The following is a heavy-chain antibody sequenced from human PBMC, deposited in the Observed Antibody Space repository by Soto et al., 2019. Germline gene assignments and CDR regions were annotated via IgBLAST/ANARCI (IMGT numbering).Heavy chain of an antibody. J-gene: IGHJ4*02. Sequence: QERLVQSGAEVRKPGSSVKVSCRVTGGTSTRYAINWVRQAPGQGLEWMGGIVPMFGTSKYAQKFQGRVTITADTSTNIAYMELRSLRSEDTAVYYCNRGSEYDFWSGYLWGQGTLVSVSS. D-gene: IGHD3-3*01. CDR2: IVPMFGTS. CDR3: NRGSEYDFWSGYL. CDR1: GGTSTRYA. V-gene: IGHV1-69*06.